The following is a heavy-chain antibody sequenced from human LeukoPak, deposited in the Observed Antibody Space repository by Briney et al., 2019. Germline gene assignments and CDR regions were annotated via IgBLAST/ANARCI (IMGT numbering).Heavy chain of an antibody. CDR2: INHSGST. CDR3: ARTYSSSWLGRPALEY. J-gene: IGHJ4*02. V-gene: IGHV4-34*01. Sequence: SETLSLTCAVYGGSFSGYYWSGIRQPPGKGLEWIGEINHSGSTNYNPSLKSRVTISVDTSKNQFSLKLSSVTAADTAVYYCARTYSSSWLGRPALEYWGQGTLVTVSS. D-gene: IGHD6-13*01. CDR1: GGSFSGYY.